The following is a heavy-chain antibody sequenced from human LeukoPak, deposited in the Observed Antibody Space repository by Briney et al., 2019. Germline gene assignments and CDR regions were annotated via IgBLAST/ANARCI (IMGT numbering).Heavy chain of an antibody. CDR2: INHSGST. J-gene: IGHJ4*02. CDR3: AREYGSNWYGIDY. V-gene: IGHV4-34*01. D-gene: IGHD6-13*01. CDR1: GGSFSGYY. Sequence: SETLSLTCAVYGGSFSGYYWSWIRQPPGKGLEWIGEINHSGSTNYNPSLKSRVTISVDTSKNQFSLKLSSVTAADTVVYYCAREYGSNWYGIDYWGQGTLVTVSS.